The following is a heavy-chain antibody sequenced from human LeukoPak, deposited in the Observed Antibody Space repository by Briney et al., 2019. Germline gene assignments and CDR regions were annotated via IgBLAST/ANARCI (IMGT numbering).Heavy chain of an antibody. V-gene: IGHV4-59*08. Sequence: PSETLSLTCTVSGGSISSYYWSWIRQPPGKGLEWIAYIYYSGSTNYNPSLKSRVTISVDTSKTHFSLRLSSVTAADTAIYYCARRRRIAAAGTDAFDIWGQGTMVTVSS. CDR1: GGSISSYY. J-gene: IGHJ3*02. D-gene: IGHD6-13*01. CDR2: IYYSGST. CDR3: ARRRRIAAAGTDAFDI.